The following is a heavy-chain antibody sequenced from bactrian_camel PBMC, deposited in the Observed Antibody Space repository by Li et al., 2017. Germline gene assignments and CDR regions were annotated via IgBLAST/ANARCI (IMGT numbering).Heavy chain of an antibody. V-gene: IGHV3-3*01. J-gene: IGHJ4*01. CDR3: AADRWPRCGLWYGSYYH. D-gene: IGHD6*01. Sequence: QVQLVESGGGSVQAGGSRRLSCAASLYIYTTGCMAWFRQPPGKARLGVASISSPVGTTYYRDDSLKGRFTISRDSAKNAVFLEMYGLEPGDTAMYYCAADRWPRCGLWYGSYYHWGQGTQVTVS. CDR2: ISSPVGTT. CDR1: LYIYTTGC.